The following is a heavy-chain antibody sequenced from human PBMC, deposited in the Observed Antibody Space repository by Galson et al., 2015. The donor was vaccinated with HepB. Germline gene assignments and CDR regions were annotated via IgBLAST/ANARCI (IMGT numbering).Heavy chain of an antibody. D-gene: IGHD1-26*01. Sequence: SLRLSCAASGFTFSSYAMHWVRQAPGKGLEWVAVISYDGSNKYYADSVKGRFTISRDNSKNTLYLQMNSLRAEDTAVYYCARDQPPRIVGANAFDIWGQGTMVTVSS. CDR1: GFTFSSYA. CDR3: ARDQPPRIVGANAFDI. J-gene: IGHJ3*02. V-gene: IGHV3-30*04. CDR2: ISYDGSNK.